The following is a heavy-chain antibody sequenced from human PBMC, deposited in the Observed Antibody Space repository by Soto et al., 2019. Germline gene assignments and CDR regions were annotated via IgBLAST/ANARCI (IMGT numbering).Heavy chain of an antibody. CDR1: GGSISSSNW. D-gene: IGHD3-10*01. CDR3: ARVKASGVNFDY. CDR2: IYHSGST. J-gene: IGHJ4*02. Sequence: QVQLQESGPGLVKPSGTLSLTCAVSGGSISSSNWWSWVRQPPGKGLEWIGEIYHSGSTNYNPSHQSRVXLXVXXSKNQFSLKLSSVTAADTAVYYCARVKASGVNFDYWGQGTLVTVSS. V-gene: IGHV4-4*02.